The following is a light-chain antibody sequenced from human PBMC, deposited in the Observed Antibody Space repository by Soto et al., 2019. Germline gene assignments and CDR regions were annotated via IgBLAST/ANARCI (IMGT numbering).Light chain of an antibody. V-gene: IGKV3-15*01. CDR3: QQYDNWPWT. CDR2: GAS. CDR1: QSISDT. Sequence: EIVMTQSPATLSVSPGGRATLSCRASQSISDTLAWYQQKPGQAPRLLLHGASTRAPGFPARFSGSGSGTDFTLTISSLQSEDFAVDYCQQYDNWPWTFGQGTKVEIK. J-gene: IGKJ1*01.